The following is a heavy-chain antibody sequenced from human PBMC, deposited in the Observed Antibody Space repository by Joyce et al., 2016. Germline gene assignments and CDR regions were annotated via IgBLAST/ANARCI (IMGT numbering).Heavy chain of an antibody. CDR2: IRGSGTST. D-gene: IGHD3-16*02. CDR3: AKALSPYYDYIWGSYLDAFDI. J-gene: IGHJ3*02. V-gene: IGHV3-23*01. Sequence: TASGFTFSSYAMSWVRQAPGKGLEWVSAIRGSGTSTYYADSVKGRFTIARDNSKNTLYLQMNSLRAEDTAVYYCAKALSPYYDYIWGSYLDAFDIWGQGTMVTVSS. CDR1: GFTFSSYA.